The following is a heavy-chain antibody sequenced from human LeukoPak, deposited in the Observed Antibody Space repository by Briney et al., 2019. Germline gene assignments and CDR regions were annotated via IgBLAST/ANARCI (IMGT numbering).Heavy chain of an antibody. D-gene: IGHD6-25*01. CDR1: GGSFSGYY. Sequence: SETLSLTCAVYGGSFSGYYWSWIRQPPGQGLKWFGEINQSGGTTYNPSLKSRVSMSIDTSKKQFSLNLNSVTAADTAVYYCARGPYSSAWDGLIYFDPWGQGTLVIVSS. CDR2: INQSGGT. J-gene: IGHJ5*02. CDR3: ARGPYSSAWDGLIYFDP. V-gene: IGHV4-34*01.